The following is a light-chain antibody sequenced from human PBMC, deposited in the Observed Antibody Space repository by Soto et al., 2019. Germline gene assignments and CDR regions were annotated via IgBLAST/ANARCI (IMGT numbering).Light chain of an antibody. V-gene: IGKV3-11*01. J-gene: IGKJ1*01. CDR1: QSVSSY. CDR2: DSS. CDR3: QQRGDWPWT. Sequence: EIVCTQSPATRSLSPGERATLSCMASQSVSSYLAWHQQKPGQYPRLLIYDSSNRATGITARFSGSGSGTDFTLTISSLEPEDFAVYYCQQRGDWPWTFGQGTKVDIK.